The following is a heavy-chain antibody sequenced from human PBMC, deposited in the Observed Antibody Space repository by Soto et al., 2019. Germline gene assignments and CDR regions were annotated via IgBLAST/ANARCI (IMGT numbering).Heavy chain of an antibody. CDR1: GFIFSTYA. CDR2: ISNTGGST. D-gene: IGHD4-17*01. J-gene: IGHJ3*02. CDR3: AHPRGYGVFDAVDI. V-gene: IGHV3-23*01. Sequence: EVPLLESGGGLVQPGGSLRLSCAASGFIFSTYAMNWVRQAPGKGLECVSAISNTGGSTFYAESVRGRFTISRDNSINTLYLHMTNLRTEDTAVYYCAHPRGYGVFDAVDIWGQGTMVTVSS.